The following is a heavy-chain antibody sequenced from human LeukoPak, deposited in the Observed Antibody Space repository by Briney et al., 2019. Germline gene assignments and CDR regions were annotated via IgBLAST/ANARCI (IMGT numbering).Heavy chain of an antibody. CDR3: AKDLGFTYYYGSGSYYNRPFDY. CDR1: GFTFSSYA. CDR2: ISCSGGST. D-gene: IGHD3-10*01. Sequence: PGGSLRLSCAASGFTFSSYAMSWVRQAPGKGLEWVSAISCSGGSTYYADSVKGRFTISRDNYKNTLYLQMNSLRAEDTAVYYCAKDLGFTYYYGSGSYYNRPFDYWGQGTLVTVSS. V-gene: IGHV3-23*01. J-gene: IGHJ4*02.